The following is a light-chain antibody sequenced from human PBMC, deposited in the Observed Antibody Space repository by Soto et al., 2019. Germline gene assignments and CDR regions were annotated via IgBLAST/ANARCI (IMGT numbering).Light chain of an antibody. CDR3: QQYHSYPLT. Sequence: DIQMTQSPSTLSASVGDRVTITCRASQSISSWLAWYQQKPGKAPKSLIYKASTIESGVPSRFSGGGSGTEFTLTISSLEPDDFATYYCQQYHSYPLTFGQGTRLEIK. V-gene: IGKV1-5*03. CDR1: QSISSW. CDR2: KAS. J-gene: IGKJ5*01.